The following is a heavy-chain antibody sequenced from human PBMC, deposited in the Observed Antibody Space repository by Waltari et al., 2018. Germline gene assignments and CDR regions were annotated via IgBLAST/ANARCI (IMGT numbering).Heavy chain of an antibody. CDR2: IYYSVLT. Sequence: QMQLQESGPGLVKPSEPLSLTCTVSGGSISSSTYYWGWIRQPPGKGLEWIGNIYYSVLTSSKPSRKSRLTISVDPSKNQFSLNLRSVTAADTAVYYCARLPISLGVGSVFDIWGQGTMVTVSS. J-gene: IGHJ3*02. CDR3: ARLPISLGVGSVFDI. D-gene: IGHD2-15*01. V-gene: IGHV4-39*01. CDR1: GGSISSSTYY.